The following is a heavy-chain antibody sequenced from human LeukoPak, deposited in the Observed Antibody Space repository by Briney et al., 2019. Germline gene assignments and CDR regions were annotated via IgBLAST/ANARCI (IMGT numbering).Heavy chain of an antibody. D-gene: IGHD5-18*01. CDR3: ARDKQPGDY. Sequence: SETLSLTCTVSGDSISPYYWGWIRQPPGKGLEWIGYIYYSGDTTYNPSLKSRVTISVDTSKNQFSLKLSSVAAADTAVYYCARDKQPGDYWGQGALVTVSS. CDR2: IYYSGDT. J-gene: IGHJ4*02. V-gene: IGHV4-59*01. CDR1: GDSISPYY.